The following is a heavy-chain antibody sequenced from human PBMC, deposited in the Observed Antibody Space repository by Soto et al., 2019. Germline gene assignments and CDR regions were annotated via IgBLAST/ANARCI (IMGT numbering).Heavy chain of an antibody. D-gene: IGHD1-1*01. CDR1: SVSISVGAYY. J-gene: IGHJ3*02. CDR2: IYYSGST. V-gene: IGHV4-31*03. CDR3: ARDPVRLERLGAFDI. Sequence: SESLCLTCTVSSVSISVGAYYCSWIRQHPGKGLEWIGYIYYSGSTYYNPSLKSRVTISVDTSKNQFSLKLSSVTAADTAVYYCARDPVRLERLGAFDIWGQGTMVNVSS.